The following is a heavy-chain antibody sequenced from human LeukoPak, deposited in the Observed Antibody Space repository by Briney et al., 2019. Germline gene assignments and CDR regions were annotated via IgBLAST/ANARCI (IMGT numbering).Heavy chain of an antibody. CDR1: GYTFTNYG. V-gene: IGHV1-18*01. CDR2: ISAYNGNT. CDR3: ARDQPYYYGSGTWALTRIEDSYAMDV. Sequence: GASVAVSCKASGYTFTNYGISWVRQAPGQGLEWLGWISAYNGNTHFAQQFQGRLTVTTDTSTSTAYLELRSLRSDDTAVYYCARDQPYYYGSGTWALTRIEDSYAMDVWGQGTTITVSS. D-gene: IGHD3-10*01. J-gene: IGHJ6*02.